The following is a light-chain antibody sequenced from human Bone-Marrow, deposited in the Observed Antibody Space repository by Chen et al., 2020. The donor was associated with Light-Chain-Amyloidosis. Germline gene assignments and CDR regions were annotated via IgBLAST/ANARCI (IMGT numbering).Light chain of an antibody. CDR2: DVT. CDR1: SSDVGFYNS. J-gene: IGLJ1*01. Sequence: QSALTQPRSVSGSPGQSVPISRTGTSSDVGFYNSVSWYQQYPGKAPKLMIFDVTKRPSGVPDRFSGSKSGNTASLTISGLQADDEADYYCCSYAGSRYVFGTGTKVTVL. CDR3: CSYAGSRYV. V-gene: IGLV2-11*01.